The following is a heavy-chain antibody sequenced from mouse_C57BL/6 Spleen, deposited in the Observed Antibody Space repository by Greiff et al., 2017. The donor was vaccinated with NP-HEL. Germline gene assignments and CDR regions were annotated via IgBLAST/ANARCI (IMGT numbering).Heavy chain of an antibody. CDR1: GYTFTDYN. Sequence: EVKLQQSGPELVKPGASVKIPCKASGYTFTDYNMDWVKQSPGKSLEWIGDINPNNGGTIYNQKFKGKATLTVDKSSSTAYMELRSLTSEDTAVYYCARGGYGSSYGGPFDYWGQGTTLTVSS. V-gene: IGHV1-18*01. J-gene: IGHJ2*01. CDR3: ARGGYGSSYGGPFDY. CDR2: INPNNGGT. D-gene: IGHD1-1*01.